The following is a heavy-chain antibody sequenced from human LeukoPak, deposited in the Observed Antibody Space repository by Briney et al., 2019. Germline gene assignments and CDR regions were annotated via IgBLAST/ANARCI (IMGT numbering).Heavy chain of an antibody. J-gene: IGHJ3*02. D-gene: IGHD6-19*01. Sequence: SETLSLTCTVSGGSISSYYWSWIRQPPGKGLEWIGYIYYSGSTSYNPSLKSRVTISVDTSKNQFSLKLSSVTAADTAVYYCARFAVAGADAFDIWGQGTMVTVSS. CDR1: GGSISSYY. CDR3: ARFAVAGADAFDI. CDR2: IYYSGST. V-gene: IGHV4-59*01.